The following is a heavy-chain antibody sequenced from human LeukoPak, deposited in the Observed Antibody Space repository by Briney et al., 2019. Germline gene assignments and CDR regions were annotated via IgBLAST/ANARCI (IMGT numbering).Heavy chain of an antibody. V-gene: IGHV1-18*01. CDR3: ARLWTDLSGSYYFDY. D-gene: IGHD1-26*01. J-gene: IGHJ4*02. CDR2: ISAYNGNT. CDR1: GYTFTSYG. Sequence: ASVKVSCKASGYTFTSYGISWVRQAPGQGLEWMGWISAYNGNTNYAQKLQGRVTMTTDTSTSTAYMELRSLRSDDTAVYYCARLWTDLSGSYYFDYWGQGTLVTVSS.